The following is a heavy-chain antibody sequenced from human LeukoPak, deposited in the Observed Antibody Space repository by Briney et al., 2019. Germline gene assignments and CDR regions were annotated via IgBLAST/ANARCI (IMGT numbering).Heavy chain of an antibody. J-gene: IGHJ4*02. Sequence: ASVKVSCKASGYTSTSYDINWVRQATGQGLEWMGWMNPNSGNTGYAQKFQGRVTMTRNTSISTAYMELSSLRSEDTAVYYCARVSTPWRGSMLRGVIVLGYWGQGTLVTVSS. D-gene: IGHD3-10*01. CDR3: ARVSTPWRGSMLRGVIVLGY. CDR2: MNPNSGNT. CDR1: GYTSTSYD. V-gene: IGHV1-8*01.